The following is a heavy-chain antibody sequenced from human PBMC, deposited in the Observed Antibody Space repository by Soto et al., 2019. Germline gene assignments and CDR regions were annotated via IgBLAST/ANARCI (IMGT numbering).Heavy chain of an antibody. CDR2: INHSGST. J-gene: IGHJ5*02. CDR3: ARVAEAVAGTEWFDP. Sequence: SETLSLTCAVYGGSFSGYYWSWIRQPPGKGLEWIGEINHSGSTNYNPSLKSRVTISVDTSKNQFSLKLSSVTAADTAVYYCARVAEAVAGTEWFDPWGQGTLVTSPQ. CDR1: GGSFSGYY. D-gene: IGHD6-19*01. V-gene: IGHV4-34*01.